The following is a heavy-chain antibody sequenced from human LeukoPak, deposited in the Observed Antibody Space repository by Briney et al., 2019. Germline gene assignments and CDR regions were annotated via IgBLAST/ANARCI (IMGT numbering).Heavy chain of an antibody. D-gene: IGHD6-13*01. J-gene: IGHJ6*02. CDR2: ISYDGSNK. CDR3: ARDRLYSSSWIYYYYGMDV. Sequence: GGSLRLSCAASGFTFSSYAMHWVRQAPGKGLEWVAVISYDGSNKYYADSVKGRFTISRDNPKNTLYLQMNSLRAEDTAVYYCARDRLYSSSWIYYYYGMDVWGQGTTVTVSS. CDR1: GFTFSSYA. V-gene: IGHV3-30-3*01.